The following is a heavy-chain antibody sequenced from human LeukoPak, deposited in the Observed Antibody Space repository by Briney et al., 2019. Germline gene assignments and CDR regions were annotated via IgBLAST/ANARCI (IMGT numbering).Heavy chain of an antibody. D-gene: IGHD3-22*01. V-gene: IGHV6-1*01. CDR2: TYFRSKWYY. J-gene: IGHJ4*02. CDR3: ARVKDYYDGSVYYFLDY. CDR1: GDSVSSNTAA. Sequence: SQTLSLTCAISGDSVSSNTAAWSWLRQSPSRGLEWLGRTYFRSKWYYDYAVSVKSRITINPDTSKNQFFLQLNSVTSEDTAVYFCARVKDYYDGSVYYFLDYWGQGTLVTVSS.